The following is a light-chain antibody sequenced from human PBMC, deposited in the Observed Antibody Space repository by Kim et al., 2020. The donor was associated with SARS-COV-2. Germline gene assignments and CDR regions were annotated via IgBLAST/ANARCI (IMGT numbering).Light chain of an antibody. CDR3: AAWDDSMSGRV. V-gene: IGLV1-47*01. CDR1: SSNIGSNY. Sequence: GQMVTISCSGSSSNIGSNYVYWYQQLPGTAPKLLIYRNNQRPSGVPDRFSGSKSGTSASLAISGLRSEDEADYYCAAWDDSMSGRVFGGGTKLTVL. J-gene: IGLJ3*02. CDR2: RNN.